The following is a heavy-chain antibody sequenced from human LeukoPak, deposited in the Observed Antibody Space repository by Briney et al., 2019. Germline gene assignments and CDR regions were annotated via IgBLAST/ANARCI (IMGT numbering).Heavy chain of an antibody. CDR2: ISGSGGST. Sequence: GGSLRLSCAASGFTFSSYAMSWVRQAPGKGLEWVSAISGSGGSTYYADSVKGRFTISRDNSKNTLFLQMNSLRAEDTAVYYCARTYGDYVYILGYWGQGTLVTVSS. J-gene: IGHJ4*02. D-gene: IGHD4-17*01. CDR3: ARTYGDYVYILGY. V-gene: IGHV3-23*01. CDR1: GFTFSSYA.